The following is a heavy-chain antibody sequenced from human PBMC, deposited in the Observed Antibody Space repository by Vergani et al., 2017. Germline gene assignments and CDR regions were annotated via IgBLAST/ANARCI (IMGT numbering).Heavy chain of an antibody. V-gene: IGHV3-30*01. CDR1: GFTFSSYA. CDR2: ISYDGSNK. D-gene: IGHD6-6*01. Sequence: QVQLVESGGGVVQPGRSLRLSCAASGFTFSSYAMHWVRQAPGKGLEWVAVISYDGSNKYYADSVKGRFTISRDNSKNTLYLQMNSLRAEDTAVYYCARDRVAALLYYYYGMDVWGQGTTVTVSS. CDR3: ARDRVAALLYYYYGMDV. J-gene: IGHJ6*02.